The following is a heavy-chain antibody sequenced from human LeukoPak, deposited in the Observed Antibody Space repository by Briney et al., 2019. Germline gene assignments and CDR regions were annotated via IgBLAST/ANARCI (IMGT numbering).Heavy chain of an antibody. CDR1: GFTFGAYA. D-gene: IGHD2-21*01. V-gene: IGHV3-23*01. CDR2: VSYSGVST. Sequence: GGSLRLSCVASGFTFGAYAMAWVRQAPGKELEWVSAVSYSGVSTYYADSVKGRFTISRDNSKNTLFLQMNSLRAEDTAVYFCANVHVEAVSARRGAFDYWGQGTLVTVSS. CDR3: ANVHVEAVSARRGAFDY. J-gene: IGHJ4*02.